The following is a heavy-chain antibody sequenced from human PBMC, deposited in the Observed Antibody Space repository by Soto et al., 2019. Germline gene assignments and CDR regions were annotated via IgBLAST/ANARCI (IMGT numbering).Heavy chain of an antibody. CDR1: GFTFSSYN. J-gene: IGHJ6*03. CDR3: AREDFGVVIYYYYMDV. CDR2: ISSSSGAM. V-gene: IGHV3-48*01. Sequence: EVQLVESGGGLVQPGGSLRLSCAASGFTFSSYNMNWVRQAPGKGLEWISYISSSSGAMIHADSVKGRFTISRDNAKSSLYLQMNSLRAEDTAVYYCAREDFGVVIYYYYMDVWGKGTTVTVSS. D-gene: IGHD3-3*01.